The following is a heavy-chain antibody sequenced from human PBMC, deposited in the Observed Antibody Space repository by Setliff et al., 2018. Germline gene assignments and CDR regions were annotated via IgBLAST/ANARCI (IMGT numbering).Heavy chain of an antibody. CDR2: ISSSSSYI. J-gene: IGHJ4*02. Sequence: GGSLRLSCAASGFTFSSYSMNWVRQAPGKGLEWVSSISSSSSYIYYADSVKGRFTISRDNAKNSLYLQMNSLRAEDTAVYYCAREGVGYSYGYSQSSPRAYHWGQGAPVTVSS. D-gene: IGHD5-18*01. CDR3: AREGVGYSYGYSQSSPRAYH. CDR1: GFTFSSYS. V-gene: IGHV3-21*01.